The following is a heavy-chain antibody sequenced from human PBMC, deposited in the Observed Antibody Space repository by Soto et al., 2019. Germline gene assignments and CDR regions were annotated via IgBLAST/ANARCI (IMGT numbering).Heavy chain of an antibody. CDR2: IYYSGST. CDR1: GGSISSYY. D-gene: IGHD6-19*01. CDR3: ARQPPRHDSSGWYNWFDP. Sequence: PSETLSLTCTVSGGSISSYYWSWIRQPPGKGLEWIGYIYYSGSTNYNPSLKSRVTISVDTSKNQFSLKLSSVTAADTAVYYCARQPPRHDSSGWYNWFDPWGQGTLVTVAS. J-gene: IGHJ5*02. V-gene: IGHV4-59*08.